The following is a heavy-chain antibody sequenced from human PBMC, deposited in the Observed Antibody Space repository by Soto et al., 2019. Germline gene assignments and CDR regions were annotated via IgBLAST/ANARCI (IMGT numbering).Heavy chain of an antibody. V-gene: IGHV3-21*01. CDR3: ARDSANLEWLLSVSWFAP. J-gene: IGHJ5*02. CDR1: GFTFSSYS. D-gene: IGHD3-3*01. Sequence: GGSLRLSCAASGFTFSSYSMNWVRQAPGKGLEWVSSISSSSSYIYYADSVKGRFTISRDNAKNSLYLQMNSLRAEDTAVYYCARDSANLEWLLSVSWFAPWGQGTLVTVSS. CDR2: ISSSSSYI.